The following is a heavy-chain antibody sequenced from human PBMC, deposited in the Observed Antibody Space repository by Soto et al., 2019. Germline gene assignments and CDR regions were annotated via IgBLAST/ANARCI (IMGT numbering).Heavy chain of an antibody. V-gene: IGHV3-13*01. J-gene: IGHJ6*02. Sequence: PGGSLRLSCAASGFSFSNYDMHWVRQVTGKGLEWVSGITTAGDTYYPGSVKGRFTISREKAKNSLYLQMNSLSAGDTAVYYCARELHGGSYGMDVWGQWTTVTVSS. CDR3: ARELHGGSYGMDV. CDR1: GFSFSNYD. CDR2: ITTAGDT.